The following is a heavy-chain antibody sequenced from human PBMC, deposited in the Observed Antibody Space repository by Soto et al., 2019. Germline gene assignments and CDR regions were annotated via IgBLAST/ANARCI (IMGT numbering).Heavy chain of an antibody. D-gene: IGHD1-26*01. CDR1: GFTFSGYA. V-gene: IGHV3-23*01. J-gene: IGHJ4*02. CDR3: AKDRAIVGVTGLFDY. Sequence: GGSLRLSCAASGFTFSGYAMSWVRQAPGKGLEWVSAISGSGSSTYYGDSVKGRFTISRDNSKNTLYLQMNSLRAEDTAVYYCAKDRAIVGVTGLFDYWAQGTLVTVSS. CDR2: ISGSGSST.